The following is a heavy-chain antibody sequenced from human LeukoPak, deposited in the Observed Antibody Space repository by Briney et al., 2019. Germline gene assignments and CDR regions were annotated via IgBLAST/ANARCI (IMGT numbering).Heavy chain of an antibody. CDR2: INPNSGGT. V-gene: IGHV1-2*04. D-gene: IGHD2-2*01. Sequence: GASVKVSCKASGYTFTGYYMHWVRQAPGQGLEWMGWINPNSGGTNYAQKFLGWVTMTRDTSISTAYMELSRLRSDDTAVYYCAREGRGYCSSTSCYELGGFDYWGQGTLVTVSS. CDR3: AREGRGYCSSTSCYELGGFDY. J-gene: IGHJ4*02. CDR1: GYTFTGYY.